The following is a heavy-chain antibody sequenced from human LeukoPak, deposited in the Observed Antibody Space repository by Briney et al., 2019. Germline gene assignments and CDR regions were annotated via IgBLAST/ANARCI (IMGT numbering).Heavy chain of an antibody. D-gene: IGHD2-15*01. CDR1: GGSISSYY. Sequence: SETLSLTCTVSGGSISSYYWSWIRQPPGKGLEWIGYIYYSGNTNYNPFLKSRVTISVDTSKNQFSLKLSSVTAADTAVYYCARHGCSGGSCSFDYWGQGTLVTVSS. J-gene: IGHJ4*02. CDR3: ARHGCSGGSCSFDY. V-gene: IGHV4-59*08. CDR2: IYYSGNT.